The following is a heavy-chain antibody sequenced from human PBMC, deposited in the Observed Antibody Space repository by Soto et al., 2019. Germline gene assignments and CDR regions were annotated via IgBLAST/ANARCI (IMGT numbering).Heavy chain of an antibody. CDR3: ALDMGADCWAFDN. J-gene: IGHJ4*02. CDR1: GVSFSGYY. Sequence: PSETLSLTCAVYGVSFSGYYWSWIRQPPGKGLEWIGEINQSASTKYNPSLKSRVTISVDTSKSQFSLKLTSVTAADTAVYYCALDMGADCWAFDNWGQGTLVTVSS. D-gene: IGHD2-21*02. V-gene: IGHV4-34*01. CDR2: INQSAST.